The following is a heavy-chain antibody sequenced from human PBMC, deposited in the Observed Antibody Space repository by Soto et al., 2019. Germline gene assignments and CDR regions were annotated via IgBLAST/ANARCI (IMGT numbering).Heavy chain of an antibody. Sequence: LRLSCAASGFTFSNYGMHWVRQAPGKGLEWVAVISKDGSNKYHADSVKGRFTISRDNSQNTLYLQMNSLRAGDTAMYYCANEYLDYWGQGTLVTVSS. V-gene: IGHV3-30*18. CDR2: ISKDGSNK. D-gene: IGHD2-15*01. CDR3: ANEYLDY. CDR1: GFTFSNYG. J-gene: IGHJ4*02.